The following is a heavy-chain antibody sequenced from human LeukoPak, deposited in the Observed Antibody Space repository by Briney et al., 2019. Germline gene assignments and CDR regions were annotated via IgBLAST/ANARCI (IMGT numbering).Heavy chain of an antibody. D-gene: IGHD3-16*01. CDR1: GVSISSGSYY. J-gene: IGHJ4*02. Sequence: SQTLSLTCTVSGVSISSGSYYWSWIRQPAGKGLEWIGRIYTSGSTNYNPSLKSRVTISVDTSKNQFSLKLSSVTAADTAVYYCARGLFDYWGQGTLVTVSS. CDR2: IYTSGST. V-gene: IGHV4-61*02. CDR3: ARGLFDY.